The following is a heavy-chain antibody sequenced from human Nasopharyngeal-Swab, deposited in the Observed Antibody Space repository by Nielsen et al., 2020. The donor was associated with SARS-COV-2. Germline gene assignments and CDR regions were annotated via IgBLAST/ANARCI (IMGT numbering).Heavy chain of an antibody. CDR2: INHSGST. Sequence: SETLSLTCAVYGGSFSGYYWSWIRQPPGKGLEWIGEINHSGSTNYNPSLKSRVTISVDTSKNQFSLKLSSVTAEDTAVYYCARSFRGTTPRDAFDIWGQGTMVTVPS. J-gene: IGHJ3*02. D-gene: IGHD1-7*01. CDR1: GGSFSGYY. CDR3: ARSFRGTTPRDAFDI. V-gene: IGHV4-34*01.